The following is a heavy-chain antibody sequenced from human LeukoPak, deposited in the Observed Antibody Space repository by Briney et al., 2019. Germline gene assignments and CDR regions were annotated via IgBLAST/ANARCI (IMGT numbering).Heavy chain of an antibody. V-gene: IGHV4-61*01. Sequence: SETLSLTCTVSGGSVSSGSYYWSWIRQPPGKGLEWIGYIYYSGSTNYNPSLKSRVTISVDTSKNQFSLKLSSVTAADTAVHYCARLQRTLDAFDIWGQGTMVTVSS. CDR3: ARLQRTLDAFDI. CDR2: IYYSGST. D-gene: IGHD1-14*01. J-gene: IGHJ3*02. CDR1: GGSVSSGSYY.